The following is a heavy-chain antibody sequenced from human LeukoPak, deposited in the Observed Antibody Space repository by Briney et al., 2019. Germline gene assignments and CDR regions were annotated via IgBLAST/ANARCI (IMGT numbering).Heavy chain of an antibody. CDR3: ARNYGASLGDAFDI. Sequence: ASVKVSCKASGGTFSNYAISWMRQAPGQGLEWMGRIIPILGIANYAQKFQGRVTITADKSTSTAYMELSSLRSEDTALYYCARNYGASLGDAFDIWGQGTVVTVSS. CDR1: GGTFSNYA. D-gene: IGHD3-10*01. V-gene: IGHV1-69*04. J-gene: IGHJ3*02. CDR2: IIPILGIA.